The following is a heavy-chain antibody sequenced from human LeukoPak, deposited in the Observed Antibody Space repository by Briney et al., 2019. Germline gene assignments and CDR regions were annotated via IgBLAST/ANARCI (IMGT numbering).Heavy chain of an antibody. CDR3: ARDPNIVVVPAARFYYYYGMDV. CDR1: GFTFSSYA. J-gene: IGHJ6*04. V-gene: IGHV3-30*04. CDR2: ISYDGSNK. Sequence: PGGSLRLSCAASGFTFSSYAMHWVRQAPGKGLEGVAVISYDGSNKYYADSVKGRFTISRDNSKNTLYPQMNSLRAEDTAVYYCARDPNIVVVPAARFYYYYGMDVWGKGTTVTVSS. D-gene: IGHD2-2*01.